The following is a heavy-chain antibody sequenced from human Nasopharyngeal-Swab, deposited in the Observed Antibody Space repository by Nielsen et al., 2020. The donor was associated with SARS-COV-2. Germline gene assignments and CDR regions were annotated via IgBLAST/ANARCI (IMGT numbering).Heavy chain of an antibody. J-gene: IGHJ5*02. CDR1: GFTFSTSV. CDR3: ARDRLSSWPPSNWLDP. Sequence: GESLKISCAASGFTFSTSVMHWVRQAPGKGLEWVALLWLTGGNEYYADSVKGRFTISRDTSKNTLYLQMNSLTAEDTAVYYCARDRLSSWPPSNWLDPWGQGTLVTVSS. V-gene: IGHV3-33*01. CDR2: LWLTGGNE. D-gene: IGHD6-13*01.